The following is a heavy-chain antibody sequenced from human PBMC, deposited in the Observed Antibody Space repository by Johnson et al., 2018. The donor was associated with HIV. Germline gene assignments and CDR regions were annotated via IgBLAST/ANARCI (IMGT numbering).Heavy chain of an antibody. J-gene: IGHJ3*02. CDR3: ARQLGYYYDSSGYYAEPDDAFDI. V-gene: IGHV3-7*01. CDR1: GFTFSSYW. D-gene: IGHD3-22*01. Sequence: VQLVESGGGLVQPGGSLRLSCAASGFTFSSYWMSWVRQAPGKGLEWVANIKQDGSEKYYVDSVKGRFTISRDNAKHSLYLQMNSLRAEDTAVYYCARQLGYYYDSSGYYAEPDDAFDIWGQGTMVTVSS. CDR2: IKQDGSEK.